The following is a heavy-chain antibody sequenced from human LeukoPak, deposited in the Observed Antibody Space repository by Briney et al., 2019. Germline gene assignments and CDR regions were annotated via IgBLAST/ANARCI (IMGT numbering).Heavy chain of an antibody. CDR2: ISYDGSNK. V-gene: IGHV3-30*04. D-gene: IGHD3-10*01. J-gene: IGHJ5*02. CDR3: ARDSRALWFGELLKNNWFDP. CDR1: GFTFSSYA. Sequence: PGRSLTLSCAASGFTFSSYAMHWVRHAPGKGLEWVAVISYDGSNKYYADSVKGRFTISRDNSKNTLYLQMNSLRAEDTAVYYCARDSRALWFGELLKNNWFDPWGQGTLVTVSS.